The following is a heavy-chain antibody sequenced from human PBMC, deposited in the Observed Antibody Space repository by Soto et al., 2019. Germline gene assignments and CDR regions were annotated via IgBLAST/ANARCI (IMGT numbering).Heavy chain of an antibody. CDR2: ISSSSSYI. CDR1: GFTFSSYS. Sequence: GGSLRLSCAASGFTFSSYSMNWVRQAPGKGLEWVSSISSSSSYIYYADSVKGRFTISRDNAKNSLYLQMNSLRAEDTAVYYCAREPRDDFWSGYYYYYYYGMDVWGQGTTVTVSS. D-gene: IGHD3-3*01. V-gene: IGHV3-21*01. J-gene: IGHJ6*02. CDR3: AREPRDDFWSGYYYYYYYGMDV.